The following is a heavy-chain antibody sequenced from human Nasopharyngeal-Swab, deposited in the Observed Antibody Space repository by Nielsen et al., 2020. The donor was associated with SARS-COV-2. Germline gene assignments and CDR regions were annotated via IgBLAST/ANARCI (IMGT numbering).Heavy chain of an antibody. CDR2: IYYSGST. J-gene: IGHJ6*03. D-gene: IGHD1-26*01. V-gene: IGHV4-59*01. Sequence: WIRQPPGKGLEWIGYIYYSGSTNYNPSLKSRVTISVDTSKNQFSLKLGSVTAADTAVYYCARVATSPDGYYYYYYMDVWGKGTTVTVSS. CDR3: ARVATSPDGYYYYYYMDV.